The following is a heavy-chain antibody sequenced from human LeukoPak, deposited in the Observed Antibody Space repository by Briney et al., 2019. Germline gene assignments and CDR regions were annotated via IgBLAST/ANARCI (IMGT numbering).Heavy chain of an antibody. V-gene: IGHV3-7*01. Sequence: GGSLRLSCAASGFTFSTYWMTLVRQAPGKGLEWVANIKQDGSEKYYVDSVKGRFTISRDNAKNSLYLQMNSLRAEDTAVYYWARGGTNFDYWGQGTLVTVSS. D-gene: IGHD3/OR15-3a*01. J-gene: IGHJ4*02. CDR2: IKQDGSEK. CDR3: ARGGTNFDY. CDR1: GFTFSTYW.